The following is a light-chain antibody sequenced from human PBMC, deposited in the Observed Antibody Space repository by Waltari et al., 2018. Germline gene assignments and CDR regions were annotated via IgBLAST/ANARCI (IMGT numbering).Light chain of an antibody. CDR3: QQYYGIPYT. J-gene: IGKJ2*01. CDR2: WAS. CDR1: QSVLYSSNNKNY. V-gene: IGKV4-1*01. Sequence: DIVMTQSPASLALSLGERATINCKSSQSVLYSSNNKNYFSWYQQKPGQPPKLLFYWASTRESGVPDRFSGSGSGTDFTRTISSLQAEDVAVYYCQQYYGIPYTFGQGTKLEIK.